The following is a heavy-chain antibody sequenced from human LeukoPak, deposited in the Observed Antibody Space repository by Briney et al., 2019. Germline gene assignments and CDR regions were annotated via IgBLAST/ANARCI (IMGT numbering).Heavy chain of an antibody. D-gene: IGHD2-2*01. CDR2: IYTSGST. CDR3: ARAKALIVVVPAAYYFDY. Sequence: SETLSLTCTVSGGSISSYYWSWIRQPAGKGLEWIGRIYTSGSTNYNPSLKSRVTMSVDTSKNQFPLKLSSVTAADTAVYYCARAKALIVVVPAAYYFDYWGQGTLVTVSS. V-gene: IGHV4-4*07. CDR1: GGSISSYY. J-gene: IGHJ4*02.